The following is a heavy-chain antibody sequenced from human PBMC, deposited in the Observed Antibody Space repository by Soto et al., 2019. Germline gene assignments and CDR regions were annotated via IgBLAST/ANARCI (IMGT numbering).Heavy chain of an antibody. V-gene: IGHV1-18*01. CDR1: GYTFTSHG. D-gene: IGHD3-22*01. Sequence: QVQLVQSGVEVREPGASVKVSCKASGYTFTSHGISWVRQAPGQGLEWMGWISVYNGNTYYAQKFQGRVTVSTDTSTSTAYMELRSLRSDDTAIYYCARDALYNDSSGYYLYFDYWGQAVLVTVSS. J-gene: IGHJ4*02. CDR2: ISVYNGNT. CDR3: ARDALYNDSSGYYLYFDY.